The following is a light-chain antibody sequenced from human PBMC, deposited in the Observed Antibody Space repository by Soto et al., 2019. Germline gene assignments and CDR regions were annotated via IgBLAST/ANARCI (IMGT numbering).Light chain of an antibody. V-gene: IGKV1-39*01. J-gene: IGKJ2*01. CDR3: QQSYSSPYT. CDR2: ATS. Sequence: DIQMTQSPSSLSASVGDRVTITCRASQPISSYLHWYQQKPGKDPTLLIYATSNLNGGVPSWFSGSGSGTDFSLTISSLQPDDFATYYCQQSYSSPYTFGQGTNLDI. CDR1: QPISSY.